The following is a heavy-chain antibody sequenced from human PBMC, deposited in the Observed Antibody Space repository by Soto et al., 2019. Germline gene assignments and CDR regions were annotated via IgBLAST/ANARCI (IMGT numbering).Heavy chain of an antibody. V-gene: IGHV5-10-1*03. J-gene: IGHJ5*02. D-gene: IGHD3-10*01. Sequence: EVQLVPSGAEVKKRGELLSISGKGSGYSFTSYWIRWLRQMPGKRLEWTGRIDASDSNTNYSPAFHGHVTISADKFSSTDYQQGSSLEASHRATQYCARCSLTMVRGVRAANWFDPWGEGTVVTVSS. CDR1: GYSFTSYW. CDR2: IDASDSNT. CDR3: ARCSLTMVRGVRAANWFDP.